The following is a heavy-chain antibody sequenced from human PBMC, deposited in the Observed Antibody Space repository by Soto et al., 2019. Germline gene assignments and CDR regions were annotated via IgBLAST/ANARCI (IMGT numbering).Heavy chain of an antibody. CDR1: GYTFTSYD. CDR2: INPNSGGT. D-gene: IGHD6-13*01. J-gene: IGHJ3*02. V-gene: IGHV1-2*02. CDR3: ARPSLAAAGDDAFDI. Sequence: ASVKVSCKASGYTFTSYDINWVRQAPGQGLEWMGWINPNSGGTNYAQKFQGRVTMTRDTSISTAYMELSRLRSDDTAVYYCARPSLAAAGDDAFDIWGQGTMVTVSS.